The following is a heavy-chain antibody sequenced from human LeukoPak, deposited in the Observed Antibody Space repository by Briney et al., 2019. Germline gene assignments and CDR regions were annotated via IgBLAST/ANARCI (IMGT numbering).Heavy chain of an antibody. CDR2: IRYDGSDK. J-gene: IGHJ5*02. Sequence: PGGSLRLSCAASGFNFSNYDMHWVRQAPGKGLEWVAFIRYDGSDKYYADSVKGRFTISRDNSKNTLYLQMKSLRTEDTAVYYCAKGDTSWGQGTLVTVSS. D-gene: IGHD2-21*02. CDR3: AKGDTS. V-gene: IGHV3-30*02. CDR1: GFNFSNYD.